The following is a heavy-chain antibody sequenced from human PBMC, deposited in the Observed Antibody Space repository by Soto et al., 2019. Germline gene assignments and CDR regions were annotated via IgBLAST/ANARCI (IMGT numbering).Heavy chain of an antibody. J-gene: IGHJ5*02. D-gene: IGHD3-22*01. Sequence: SETLSLTCAVSGYSISSGYYWGWIRQPPGKGLEWIGSIYHSGSTYYNPSLKSRVTISVDTSKNQFSLKLSSVTAADTAVYYCARYYYDSSGYYYEDNWFDPWGQGTLVTVSS. CDR2: IYHSGST. CDR3: ARYYYDSSGYYYEDNWFDP. CDR1: GYSISSGYY. V-gene: IGHV4-38-2*01.